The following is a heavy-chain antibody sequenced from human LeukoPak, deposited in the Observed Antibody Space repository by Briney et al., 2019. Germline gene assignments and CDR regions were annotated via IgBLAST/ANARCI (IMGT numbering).Heavy chain of an antibody. Sequence: SETLSLTCAVYGGSFSGDYWSWIRQPPGKGLEWIGEINHSGSTNYNPSLKSRVAISVDTSKNQFSLNLSSATAADTAVYYCARASGWYKVYYYYMDVWGEGTTVTVSS. V-gene: IGHV4-34*01. CDR3: ARASGWYKVYYYYMDV. D-gene: IGHD6-19*01. CDR1: GGSFSGDY. J-gene: IGHJ6*03. CDR2: INHSGST.